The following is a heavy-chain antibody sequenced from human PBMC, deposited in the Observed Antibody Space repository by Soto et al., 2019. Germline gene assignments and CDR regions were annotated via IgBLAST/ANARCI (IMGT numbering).Heavy chain of an antibody. CDR2: IIPLLDIA. CDR1: GGTFSNDI. Sequence: QVQLVQSGAEVKQPGSSVKVSCKTSGGTFSNDIITWVRQAPGQGLEWMGRIIPLLDIANYAQKFQGRVTITADKSTSTAYMELNSLRSEDTAVYYCARDSPIGSTFSGYDAIDYWGQGTLVTVSS. V-gene: IGHV1-69*08. J-gene: IGHJ4*02. D-gene: IGHD5-12*01. CDR3: ARDSPIGSTFSGYDAIDY.